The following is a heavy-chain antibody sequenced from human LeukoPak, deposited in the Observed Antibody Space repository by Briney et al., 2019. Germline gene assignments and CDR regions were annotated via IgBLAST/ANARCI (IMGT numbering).Heavy chain of an antibody. CDR3: ARVRSESYDSWSGFTYYFDS. Sequence: SETLSLTCTVSGGSISSYYWSWIRQPPGKGLEWIGYIYYSGNTNYNPSLKSRVTVSLDTSNEQFSLKLTSVTAADTAVYYCARVRSESYDSWSGFTYYFDSWGQGVLVTVSS. CDR1: GGSISSYY. CDR2: IYYSGNT. J-gene: IGHJ4*02. V-gene: IGHV4-59*01. D-gene: IGHD3-3*01.